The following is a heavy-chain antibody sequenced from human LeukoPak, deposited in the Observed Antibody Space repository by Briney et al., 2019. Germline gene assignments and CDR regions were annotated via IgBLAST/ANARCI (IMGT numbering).Heavy chain of an antibody. J-gene: IGHJ3*01. CDR3: GRGFASIFGSL. CDR1: GFTFSSYG. D-gene: IGHD3-3*01. V-gene: IGHV3-30*02. CDR2: IRYDGSNK. Sequence: PGGSLRLSCAASGFTFSSYGMHWVRQAPGKGLEWVAFIRYDGSNKYYADSVKGRFTISRDDAENSLYLQMNSLRVDDTAVYYCGRGFASIFGSLWGQGTLVTVSS.